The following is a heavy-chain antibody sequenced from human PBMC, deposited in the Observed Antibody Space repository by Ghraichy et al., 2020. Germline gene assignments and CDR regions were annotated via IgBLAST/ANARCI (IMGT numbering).Heavy chain of an antibody. J-gene: IGHJ6*02. CDR2: IYNSGNT. CDR1: GGSVTSAGNY. V-gene: IGHV4-61*08. D-gene: IGHD3-3*01. Sequence: SETLSLTCTVSGGSVTSAGNYWTWLRQPPGKGREWIGHIYNSGNTDYHSSLKRRITITVDAAKNQFSLRLSYVTAADTAVYYYARDQSRYDFRMGDPSYYGLDVWSQGTTVTVSS. CDR3: ARDQSRYDFRMGDPSYYGLDV.